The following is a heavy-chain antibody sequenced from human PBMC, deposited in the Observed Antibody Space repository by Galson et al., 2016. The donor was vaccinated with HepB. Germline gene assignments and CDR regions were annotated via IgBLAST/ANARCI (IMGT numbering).Heavy chain of an antibody. D-gene: IGHD2-2*01. CDR1: GGSIRSRDYY. CDR3: ARQRGFCSSSSCSARLDGISWYHFGS. V-gene: IGHV4-39*02. Sequence: ETLSLTCSVSGGSIRSRDYYWGWIRQSPGKGLEWIGSIFYSGTTYYNPSLRSRVTISVDTSKNHFSLTLNSATAADTSVYFCARQRGFCSSSSCSARLDGISWYHFGSGGQGTLVTVSS. CDR2: IFYSGTT. J-gene: IGHJ4*02.